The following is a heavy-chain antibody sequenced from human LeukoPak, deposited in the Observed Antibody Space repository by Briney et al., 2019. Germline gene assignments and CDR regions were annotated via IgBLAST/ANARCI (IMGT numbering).Heavy chain of an antibody. CDR2: MNPNSGNT. V-gene: IGHV1-8*01. CDR1: GYTFTIYD. Sequence: ASVKVSFKASGYTFTIYDINWVRQAPGQGLEWMGWMNPNSGNTGYAQKFQGRVTMTRNTSISTAYMELSSLRSEDTAVYYCARDLQHMNWFDPWGQGTLVTVSS. CDR3: ARDLQHMNWFDP. J-gene: IGHJ5*02.